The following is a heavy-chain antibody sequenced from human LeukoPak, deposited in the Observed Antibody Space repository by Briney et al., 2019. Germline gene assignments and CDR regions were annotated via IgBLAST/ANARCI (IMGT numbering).Heavy chain of an antibody. Sequence: GGSLRLSCSASGFXFSNYAIHWVRQAPGKGLEYVSAISTNGGSTYYADSVKGRFTISRDNSKNTLYLQMSSLSTEDTAVYYCVSTAQGWGQGILVTVSS. CDR2: ISTNGGST. CDR3: VSTAQG. CDR1: GFXFSNYA. D-gene: IGHD4-17*01. V-gene: IGHV3-64D*08. J-gene: IGHJ4*02.